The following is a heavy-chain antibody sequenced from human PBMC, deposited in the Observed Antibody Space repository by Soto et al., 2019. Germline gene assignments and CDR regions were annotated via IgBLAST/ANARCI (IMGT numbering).Heavy chain of an antibody. V-gene: IGHV1-2*02. CDR3: ARSQSSFAYCGGDCPDLLDS. Sequence: QVQLVQSGAEVKKPGASVKVSCKASGYSFTGYYIHWVRQAPGQGLEWMGWINPNSGGTNYAPKFQDTVTMTRDTAISTAYMDLSRLTSGDTAVYYCARSQSSFAYCGGDCPDLLDSWGQGTLVTVSS. CDR1: GYSFTGYY. D-gene: IGHD2-21*02. J-gene: IGHJ4*02. CDR2: INPNSGGT.